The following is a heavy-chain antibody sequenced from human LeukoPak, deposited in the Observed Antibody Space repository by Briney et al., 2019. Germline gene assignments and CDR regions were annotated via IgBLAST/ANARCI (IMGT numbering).Heavy chain of an antibody. CDR3: ARDFQDGSGSYYNGVNY. J-gene: IGHJ4*02. Sequence: GGSLRLSCAASGFTFSSYAMHWVRQAPGKGLEGVAVISYDGSNKYYADSVKGRFTISRDNSKNTLYLQMNSLRAEDTAVYYCARDFQDGSGSYYNGVNYWGQGTLVTVSS. D-gene: IGHD3-10*01. CDR2: ISYDGSNK. V-gene: IGHV3-30-3*01. CDR1: GFTFSSYA.